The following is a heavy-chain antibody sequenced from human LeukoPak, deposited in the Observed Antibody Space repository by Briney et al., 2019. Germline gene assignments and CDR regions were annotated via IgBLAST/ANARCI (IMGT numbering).Heavy chain of an antibody. CDR1: GGSISSYY. D-gene: IGHD5-12*01. CDR2: IYYSGAT. Sequence: SETLSLTCTVSGGSISSYYWSWIRQPPGKGLEWIGYIYYSGATTYNPSLKSRVTISLDTSKKQFSLKLSSVTAADTAVYYCARGGYSGSDWTTWGQGTRVTVSS. J-gene: IGHJ5*02. V-gene: IGHV4-59*01. CDR3: ARGGYSGSDWTT.